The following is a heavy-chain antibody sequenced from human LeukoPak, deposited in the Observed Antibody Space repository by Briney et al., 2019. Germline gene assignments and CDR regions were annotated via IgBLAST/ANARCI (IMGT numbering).Heavy chain of an antibody. D-gene: IGHD3-22*01. Sequence: PSETLSLTCTVSGGSINCCDYYWSWIRQPPGKGLGWIGYVYYSGSTYYNPSLKSRVTISVDTSKNQFSLKLSSVTAADKVVYYCARSTMIGYFDYWGQGTLVSVS. CDR2: VYYSGST. CDR1: GGSINCCDYY. CDR3: ARSTMIGYFDY. V-gene: IGHV4-30-4*08. J-gene: IGHJ4*02.